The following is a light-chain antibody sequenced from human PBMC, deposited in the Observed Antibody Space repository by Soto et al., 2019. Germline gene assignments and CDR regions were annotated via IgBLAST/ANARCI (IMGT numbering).Light chain of an antibody. CDR1: SSDVGGHNS. V-gene: IGLV2-14*01. CDR2: EVS. J-gene: IGLJ2*01. Sequence: QSVLTQPASVSGSPGQSITISCTGTSSDVGGHNSVSWYQQHPGEVPKLMISEVSKRPSGVSNRFSGSKSGNTASLTISGLQPEDQADPYRSSYTTTFPVVFGGGTMVTVL. CDR3: SSYTTTFPVV.